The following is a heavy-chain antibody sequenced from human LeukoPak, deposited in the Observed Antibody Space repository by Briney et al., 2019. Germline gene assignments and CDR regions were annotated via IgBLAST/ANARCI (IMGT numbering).Heavy chain of an antibody. CDR2: INPNSGGT. D-gene: IGHD2-2*01. J-gene: IGHJ6*02. CDR1: GYTFTGYY. V-gene: IGHV1-2*02. Sequence: ASVKVSCKASGYTFTGYYMHWVRQAPGQGLEWMGWINPNSGGTNYAQKFQGRVTMTRDTSISTAYMELSTLRSDDTAVYYCARGYCSSTSCYFLHYYYYGMDVWGQGTTVTVSS. CDR3: ARGYCSSTSCYFLHYYYYGMDV.